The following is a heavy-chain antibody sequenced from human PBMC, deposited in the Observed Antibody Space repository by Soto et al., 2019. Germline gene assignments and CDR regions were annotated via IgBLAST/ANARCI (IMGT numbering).Heavy chain of an antibody. D-gene: IGHD2-2*01. CDR2: ISFDGRKK. CDR1: GFTFSSYA. J-gene: IGHJ4*02. CDR3: ARDGLISTGCQHCYFDY. Sequence: QVPLVESGGGVVQPGTSLRLSCAASGFTFSSYAMHWVRQAPGKGLGWVAFISFDGRKKYYADSVKGRFTISRDNSKNTLYLQMNSLRAEDTAVYYCARDGLISTGCQHCYFDYCGQGALVTVSS. V-gene: IGHV3-30*04.